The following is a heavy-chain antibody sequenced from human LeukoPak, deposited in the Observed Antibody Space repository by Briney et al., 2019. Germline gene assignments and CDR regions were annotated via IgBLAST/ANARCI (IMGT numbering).Heavy chain of an antibody. V-gene: IGHV3-13*01. CDR3: ARAGCGGDCYTYYYGMDV. Sequence: GGSLRLSCAASGFTFSSYDMHWVRHATGKGLEWVSAIGTAGDTYYPGSVKGRFTISRENAKNSLYLQMNSLRAGDTAVYYCARAGCGGDCYTYYYGMDVWGQGTTVTVSS. D-gene: IGHD2-21*02. CDR1: GFTFSSYD. CDR2: IGTAGDT. J-gene: IGHJ6*02.